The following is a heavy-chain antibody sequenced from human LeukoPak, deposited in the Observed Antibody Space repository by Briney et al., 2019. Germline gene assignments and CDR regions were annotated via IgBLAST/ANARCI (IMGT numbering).Heavy chain of an antibody. D-gene: IGHD4-17*01. CDR3: ASGPDYGDYLFDY. V-gene: IGHV4-59*08. J-gene: IGHJ4*02. CDR2: IYYSGST. CDR1: GGSISSYY. Sequence: SETLSLTCTVSGGSISSYYWSWIRQPPGKGLEWIGYIYYSGSTNYNPSLKSRVTISVDTSKNQFSLKLSSVTTADTAVDYCASGPDYGDYLFDYWGQGTLVTVSS.